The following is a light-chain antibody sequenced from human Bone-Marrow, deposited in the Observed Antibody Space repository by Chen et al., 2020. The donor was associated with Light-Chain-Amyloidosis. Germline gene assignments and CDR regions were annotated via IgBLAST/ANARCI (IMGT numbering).Light chain of an antibody. CDR3: QSADSNGTYEVI. CDR1: DLPTKY. Sequence: YELTQLPSSSVSPGQPARNTRSGADLPTKYAYWSQQEPGQAPVLVIHGDTERPSGISERFSGSSSGTTATLTSSGVQAEDEAGYHCQSADSNGTYEVIFGGGTKLTVL. CDR2: GDT. J-gene: IGLJ2*01. V-gene: IGLV3-25*03.